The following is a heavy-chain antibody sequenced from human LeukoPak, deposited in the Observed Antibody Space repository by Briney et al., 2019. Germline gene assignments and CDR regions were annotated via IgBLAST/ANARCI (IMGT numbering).Heavy chain of an antibody. CDR3: ASGYSSSLSPRGWFDP. J-gene: IGHJ5*02. V-gene: IGHV4-31*03. CDR1: GGSISSGGYY. D-gene: IGHD6-13*01. Sequence: SETLSLTCTVSGGSISSGGYYWSWIRQHPGKGLEWIGYIYYSGSTYYNPSLKSRVTISVDTSKNQFSLKLSSVTAADTAVYYCASGYSSSLSPRGWFDPWGQGTLVTVSS. CDR2: IYYSGST.